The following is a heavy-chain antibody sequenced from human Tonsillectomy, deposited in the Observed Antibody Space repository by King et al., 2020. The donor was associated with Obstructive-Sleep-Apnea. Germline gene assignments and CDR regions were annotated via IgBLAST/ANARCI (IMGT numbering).Heavy chain of an antibody. CDR2: IYHSGST. D-gene: IGHD6-25*01. Sequence: VQLQESGPGLVKPSETLSLTCTVSGYSISSGYYWGWIRQPPGKGLEWIGSIYHSGSTYYNPSLKSRVTISVDTSKNQFSLKLSSVTAADTAVYYCARTFSGQRLIGDYWGQGTLVTVSS. V-gene: IGHV4-38-2*02. J-gene: IGHJ4*02. CDR3: ARTFSGQRLIGDY. CDR1: GYSISSGYY.